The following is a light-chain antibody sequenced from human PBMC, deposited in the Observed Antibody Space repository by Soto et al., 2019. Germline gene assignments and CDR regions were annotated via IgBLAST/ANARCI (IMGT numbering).Light chain of an antibody. CDR1: SSDVGGYNY. CDR2: DVS. CDR3: SSSTSNNTVL. J-gene: IGLJ2*01. V-gene: IGLV2-14*01. Sequence: QSALTQPASVSGSPGQSITISCIGTSSDVGGYNYVSWYQQHPGKAPKLMIYDVSNRPSGVSNRFSGSKSGNTASLTISGLQAEDEADYHCSSSTSNNTVLFGGGTQLTVL.